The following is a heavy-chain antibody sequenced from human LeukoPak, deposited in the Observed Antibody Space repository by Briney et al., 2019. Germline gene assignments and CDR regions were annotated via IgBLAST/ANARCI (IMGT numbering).Heavy chain of an antibody. J-gene: IGHJ6*02. D-gene: IGHD2-2*01. Sequence: GGSLRLSCAASGFTFSSYDMYWVRQATGKGLEWVSAIGTAGDTYYPGSVKGRFTTSRENAKNSLYLQMNSLRAGDTAVYYCARAAYCSSTSCYLNYYYGMDVWGQGTTVTVSS. V-gene: IGHV3-13*01. CDR1: GFTFSSYD. CDR3: ARAAYCSSTSCYLNYYYGMDV. CDR2: IGTAGDT.